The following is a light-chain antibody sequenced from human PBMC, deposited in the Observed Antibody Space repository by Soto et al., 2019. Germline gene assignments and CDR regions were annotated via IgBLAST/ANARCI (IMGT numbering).Light chain of an antibody. Sequence: QSALTQPASVSGSPGQSITISCTGTSSDVGGYNYVSWYQQHPGKAPKLMIYEVSNRPSGVSNRFSGSKSSNTASLTISGLQAEDEADYYCSSYTSSSTNWVFGGGTQLTVL. J-gene: IGLJ3*02. V-gene: IGLV2-14*01. CDR1: SSDVGGYNY. CDR2: EVS. CDR3: SSYTSSSTNWV.